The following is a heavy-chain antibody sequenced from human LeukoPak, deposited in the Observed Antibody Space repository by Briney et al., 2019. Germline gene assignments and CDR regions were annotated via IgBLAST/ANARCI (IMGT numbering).Heavy chain of an antibody. Sequence: GGSLRLSCAASGVTLSPYGMHWVRQAPGKGLEWVAVISYEGGTQHYADSVKGRFIISRDNPRNTLYLQMNILRTEDTAVYYCAKEGTPQVSTWYDPWSQGTQVIVSS. J-gene: IGHJ5*02. V-gene: IGHV3-30*18. CDR2: ISYEGGTQ. D-gene: IGHD3-10*01. CDR1: GVTLSPYG. CDR3: AKEGTPQVSTWYDP.